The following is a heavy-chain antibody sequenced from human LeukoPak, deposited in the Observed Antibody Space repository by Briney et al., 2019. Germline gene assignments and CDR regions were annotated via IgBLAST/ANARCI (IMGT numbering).Heavy chain of an antibody. J-gene: IGHJ4*02. V-gene: IGHV1-69*13. CDR3: ARVYSGSYPAYFDY. CDR2: IIPIFGTA. CDR1: GGTFISYA. D-gene: IGHD1-26*01. Sequence: ASVKVSCKASGGTFISYAISWVRQAPGQGLEWMGGIIPIFGTANYAQKFQGRVTITADESTSTAYMELSSLRSEDTAVYYCARVYSGSYPAYFDYWGQGTLVTVSS.